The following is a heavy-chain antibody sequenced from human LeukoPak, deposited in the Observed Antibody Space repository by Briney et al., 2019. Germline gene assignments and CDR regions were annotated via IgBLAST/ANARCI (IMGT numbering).Heavy chain of an antibody. CDR2: IYHSGST. CDR3: ARSGGGWYRGFDY. Sequence: PSGTLSLTCAVSGGSISSSNWWSWVRQPPGKGLEWIGEIYHSGSTYYSPSLKSRLTISLDTSKNQFSLRLNSVTAADTAVYYCARSGGGWYRGFDYWGQGTLVTVSS. D-gene: IGHD6-19*01. CDR1: GGSISSSNW. J-gene: IGHJ4*02. V-gene: IGHV4-4*02.